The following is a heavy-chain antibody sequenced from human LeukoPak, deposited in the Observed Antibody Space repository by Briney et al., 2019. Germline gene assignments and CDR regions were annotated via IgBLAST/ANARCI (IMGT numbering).Heavy chain of an antibody. J-gene: IGHJ4*02. V-gene: IGHV3-7*01. CDR2: IREDGSEK. CDR1: GFTFNNYW. D-gene: IGHD4-23*01. CDR3: ATDRKVGTWDPRFDY. Sequence: VGSLRLSCAASGFTFNNYWMMWVRQAPGKGLEWVANIREDGSEKNYVDSVKGRFTISRDNAKISLYLQMNSLRVEDTAVYYCATDRKVGTWDPRFDYWGQGTLVTVSS.